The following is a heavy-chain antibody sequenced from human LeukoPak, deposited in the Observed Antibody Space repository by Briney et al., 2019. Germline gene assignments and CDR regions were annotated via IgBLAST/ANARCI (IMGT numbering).Heavy chain of an antibody. D-gene: IGHD2-8*01. CDR1: GFTFDDYA. CDR3: AKVQQNTQGVSDY. V-gene: IGHV3-9*01. Sequence: GGSLRLSCAASGFTFDDYAMHWVRQAPGKGLEWVSGISWNSGSIGYADSVKGRFTISRDNAKNSLYLQMNSLRAEDTALYYCAKVQQNTQGVSDYWGQGTLVTVSS. J-gene: IGHJ4*02. CDR2: ISWNSGSI.